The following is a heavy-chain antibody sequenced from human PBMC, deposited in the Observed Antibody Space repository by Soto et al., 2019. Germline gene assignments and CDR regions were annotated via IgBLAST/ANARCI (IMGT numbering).Heavy chain of an antibody. J-gene: IGHJ4*02. D-gene: IGHD3-22*01. CDR2: ISAYNGNT. V-gene: IGHV1-18*01. Sequence: ASVKVSCKASGYTFTSYGISWVRQAPGQGLEWMGWISAYNGNTNYAQKLQGRVTMTTDTSTSTAYMELRSLRSDDTAVYYCARAGYYDSSGYYHLDYWGQGTLVTVSS. CDR1: GYTFTSYG. CDR3: ARAGYYDSSGYYHLDY.